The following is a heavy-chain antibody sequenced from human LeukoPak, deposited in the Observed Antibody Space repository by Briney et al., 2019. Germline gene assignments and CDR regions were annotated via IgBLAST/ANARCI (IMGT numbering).Heavy chain of an antibody. V-gene: IGHV4-39*01. D-gene: IGHD2-21*02. Sequence: SETLSLTCTVSGGSISSSSYYWGRIRQPPGKGLEWIGSIYYSGSTYYNPSLKSRVTISVDTSKNQFSLKLSSVTAADSAVYYCARQASIVVVTAPGFDYWGQGTLVTVSS. CDR1: GGSISSSSYY. J-gene: IGHJ4*02. CDR2: IYYSGST. CDR3: ARQASIVVVTAPGFDY.